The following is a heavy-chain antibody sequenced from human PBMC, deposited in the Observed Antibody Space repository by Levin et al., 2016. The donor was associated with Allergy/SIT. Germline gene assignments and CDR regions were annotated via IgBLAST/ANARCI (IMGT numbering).Heavy chain of an antibody. D-gene: IGHD5-18*01. CDR1: GFTFSSYG. V-gene: IGHV3-30*18. J-gene: IGHJ6*02. Sequence: GGSLRLSCAASGFTFSSYGMHWVRQAPGKGLEWVAVISYDGSNKYYADSVKGRFTISRDNSKNTLYLQMNSLRAEDTAVYYCAKDRRTAMGKYYYYYYGMDVWGQGTTVTVSS. CDR3: AKDRRTAMGKYYYYYYGMDV. CDR2: ISYDGSNK.